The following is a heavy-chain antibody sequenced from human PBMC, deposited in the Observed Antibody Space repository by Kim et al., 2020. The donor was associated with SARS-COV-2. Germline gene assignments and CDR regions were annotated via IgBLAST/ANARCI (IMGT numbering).Heavy chain of an antibody. CDR3: ARMGTAMVTFYFDY. CDR2: IYYSGST. D-gene: IGHD5-18*01. CDR1: GGSISSGGYY. Sequence: SETLSLTCTVSGGSISSGGYYWSWIRQHPGKGLEWIGYIYYSGSTYYNPSLKSRVTISVDTSKNQFSLKLSSVTAADTAVYYCARMGTAMVTFYFDYWGQGTLVTVSS. J-gene: IGHJ4*02. V-gene: IGHV4-31*03.